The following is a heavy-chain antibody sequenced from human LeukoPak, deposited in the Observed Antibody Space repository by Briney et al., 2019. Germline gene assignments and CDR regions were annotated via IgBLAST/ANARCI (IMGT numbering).Heavy chain of an antibody. V-gene: IGHV3-21*01. J-gene: IGHJ4*02. CDR3: ARCVMGYSGYDLDY. CDR1: GLTFSRYC. CDR2: ISCCSSYI. Sequence: NPGGSLTLSWAVSGLTFSRYCVHWVRQAPGKGLEWVSLISCCSSYIYHADSVKGPFTTSRDNAKNSLYLQTNSLRVEDTAVYYCARCVMGYSGYDLDYWGQGTLVTVSS. D-gene: IGHD5-12*01.